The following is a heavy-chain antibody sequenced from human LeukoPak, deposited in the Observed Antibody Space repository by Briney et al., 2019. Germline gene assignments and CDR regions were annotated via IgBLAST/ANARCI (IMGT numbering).Heavy chain of an antibody. CDR3: ARGYYSAFDY. V-gene: IGHV3-7*04. CDR1: GFTSSSCW. J-gene: IGHJ4*02. CDR2: IKQDGSEK. Sequence: GGSLRLSCAASGFTSSSCWMSWVRQAPGKGLEWVANIKQDGSEKNYVDSVKGRFTISRDNAKNSLYLQMNSLRAEDTAVYYCARGYYSAFDYWGQGTLVTVSS. D-gene: IGHD3-10*01.